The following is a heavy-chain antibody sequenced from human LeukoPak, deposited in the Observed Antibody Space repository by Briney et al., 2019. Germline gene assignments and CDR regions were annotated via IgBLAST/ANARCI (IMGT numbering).Heavy chain of an antibody. CDR2: IYYSGST. CDR1: GGSISSYY. J-gene: IGHJ3*02. CDR3: AREGGSYGAFDI. Sequence: SETLSLTCTVSGGSISSYYWSWIRQPPGKGLEWIGYIYYSGSTNYNPSLKSRVTISVDTSKNQFSLKLSSVTAADTAVYCCAREGGSYGAFDIWGQGTMVTVSS. D-gene: IGHD1-26*01. V-gene: IGHV4-59*01.